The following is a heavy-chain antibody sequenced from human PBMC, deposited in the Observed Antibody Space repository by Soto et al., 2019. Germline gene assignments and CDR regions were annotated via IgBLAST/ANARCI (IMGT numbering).Heavy chain of an antibody. V-gene: IGHV3-11*01. D-gene: IGHD2-8*01. J-gene: IGHJ6*03. CDR1: GFTFSDYY. Sequence: GGSLRLSCAASGFTFSDYYMSWIRQAPGKGLEWVSYISSSGSTIYYADSVKGRFTISRDNAKNSLYLQMNSLRAEDTAVYYCARDEVSPHYYMDVWGKGTTVTVSS. CDR3: ARDEVSPHYYMDV. CDR2: ISSSGSTI.